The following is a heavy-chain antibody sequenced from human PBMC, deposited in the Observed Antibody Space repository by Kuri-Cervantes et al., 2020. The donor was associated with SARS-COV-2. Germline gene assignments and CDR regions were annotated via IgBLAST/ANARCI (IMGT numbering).Heavy chain of an antibody. D-gene: IGHD3-9*01. CDR3: AKGVDILTGYYSGELYYMDV. Sequence: LSLTCAASGFTFDDYAMHWVRQAPGKGLEWVSLISWDGGSTYYADSVKGRFTISRDKSKNSLYLQMNSLRAEETALYYCAKGVDILTGYYSGELYYMDVWGKGTTVTVSS. V-gene: IGHV3-43D*04. CDR2: ISWDGGST. J-gene: IGHJ6*03. CDR1: GFTFDDYA.